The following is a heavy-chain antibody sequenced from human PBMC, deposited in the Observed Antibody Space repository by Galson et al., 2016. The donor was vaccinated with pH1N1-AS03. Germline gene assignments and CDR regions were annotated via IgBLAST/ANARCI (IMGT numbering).Heavy chain of an antibody. CDR2: MNPDSGNT. D-gene: IGHD2-15*01. J-gene: IGHJ5*02. CDR1: GYTFTTYD. CDR3: ARGVGDCSGHAGSGTLRFDP. V-gene: IGHV1-8*03. Sequence: SVKVSCKASGYTFTTYDINWVRQAPGQGLEWMGWMNPDSGNTGYAPSFQGRVTITRDTSISTAYMELSSLRSGDPAVYYCARGVGDCSGHAGSGTLRFDPWGQGTLVTVSS.